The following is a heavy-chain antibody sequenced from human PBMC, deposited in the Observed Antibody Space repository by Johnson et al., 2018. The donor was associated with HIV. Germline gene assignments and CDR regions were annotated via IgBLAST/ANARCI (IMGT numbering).Heavy chain of an antibody. V-gene: IGHV3-7*05. J-gene: IGHJ3*02. CDR1: GFTFSSYW. CDR3: AKSGGGPYAFDI. Sequence: VQLVESGGGLVQPGGSLRLSCAASGFTFSSYWMSWVRQAPGKGLEWVANMKQDGSEKYYVDSVKGRFTISRDNAKNSLYLQMNSLRAEDTAVYYCAKSGGGPYAFDIWGQGTMVTVSS. CDR2: MKQDGSEK. D-gene: IGHD3-10*01.